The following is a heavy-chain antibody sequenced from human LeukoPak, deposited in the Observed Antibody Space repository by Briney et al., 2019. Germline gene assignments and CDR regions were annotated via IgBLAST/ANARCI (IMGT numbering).Heavy chain of an antibody. V-gene: IGHV3-23*01. Sequence: PGGSLRLSCAASRFTFNNYAMNWVRQAPGKGLEWVSTITASGDNTYYADSVKGRFTVSRDNPKNALYLQMNSLRAADTAVYYCSKASGPLLPTIFDSWGQGTLLTVSS. CDR3: SKASGPLLPTIFDS. D-gene: IGHD1-26*01. J-gene: IGHJ4*02. CDR2: ITASGDNT. CDR1: RFTFNNYA.